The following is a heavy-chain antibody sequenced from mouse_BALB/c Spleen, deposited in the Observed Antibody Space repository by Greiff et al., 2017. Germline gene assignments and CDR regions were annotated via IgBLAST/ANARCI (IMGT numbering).Heavy chain of an antibody. Sequence: VQLKESGPGLVKPSQSLSLTCTVTGYSITSDYAWNWIRQFPGNQLEWMGYISYSGSTSYNPSLKSRISITRDTSKNQFFLQLNSVTTEDTATYYCARGATDWYFDVWGAGTTVTVSS. J-gene: IGHJ1*01. CDR3: ARGATDWYFDV. V-gene: IGHV3-2*02. CDR2: ISYSGST. CDR1: GYSITSDYA.